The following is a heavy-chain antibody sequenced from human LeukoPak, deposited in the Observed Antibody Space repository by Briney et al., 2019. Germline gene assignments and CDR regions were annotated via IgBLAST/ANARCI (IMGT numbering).Heavy chain of an antibody. CDR3: ARSGWYWFDP. CDR2: IYYSGST. D-gene: IGHD6-19*01. V-gene: IGHV4-39*07. Sequence: PSETLSLTCTVSGDSITGYYWGWIRQPPGKGLEWTGSIYYSGSTYYNPSLKSRVTISVDTSKNQFSLKLSSVTAADTAVYYCARSGWYWFDPWGQGTLVTVSS. J-gene: IGHJ5*02. CDR1: GDSITGYY.